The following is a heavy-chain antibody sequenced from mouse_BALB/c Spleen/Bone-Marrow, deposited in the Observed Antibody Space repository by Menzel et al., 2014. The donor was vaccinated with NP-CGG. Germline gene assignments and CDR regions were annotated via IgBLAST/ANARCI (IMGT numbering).Heavy chain of an antibody. J-gene: IGHJ2*01. D-gene: IGHD1-1*01. Sequence: VQLQQSGAELVKPGASVKLSCKASGYTFTSYWMHWVKQRPGQGLEWIGEINPSNGRTNYNETFKSKATLTVDKSSSTAYMQLSSLTSEDSAVYYCARRTTTVVATDYWGQGTTLTVSS. CDR3: ARRTTTVVATDY. CDR1: GYTFTSYW. CDR2: INPSNGRT. V-gene: IGHV1S81*02.